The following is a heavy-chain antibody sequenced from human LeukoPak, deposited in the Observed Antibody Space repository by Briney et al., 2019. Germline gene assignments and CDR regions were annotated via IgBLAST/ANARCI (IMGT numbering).Heavy chain of an antibody. CDR3: ARDQEAFDY. CDR1: GGSFNIYA. Sequence: GASVKVSCKASGGSFNIYAINWVRQAPGQGLEWMGGIIPIFGTANYAQKFQDRVTITAVESMSTVYMELSSLRSEDTAVYYCARDQEAFDYWGQGTLVTVSP. V-gene: IGHV1-69*13. J-gene: IGHJ4*02. CDR2: IIPIFGTA.